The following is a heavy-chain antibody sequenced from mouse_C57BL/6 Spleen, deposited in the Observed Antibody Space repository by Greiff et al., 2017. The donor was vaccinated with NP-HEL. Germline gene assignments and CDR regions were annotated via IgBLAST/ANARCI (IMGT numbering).Heavy chain of an antibody. CDR2: IDPSDSYT. CDR1: GYTFTSYW. V-gene: IGHV1-69*01. Sequence: QVQLQQPGAELVMPGASVKLSCKASGYTFTSYWMHWVKQRPGQGLEWIGEIDPSDSYTNYNQKFKGKSTLTVDKSSSTAYMQLSSLTSEDSAVYDCARRLYYGSSYWDFDVWGKGTTVTVSA. J-gene: IGHJ1*03. CDR3: ARRLYYGSSYWDFDV. D-gene: IGHD1-1*01.